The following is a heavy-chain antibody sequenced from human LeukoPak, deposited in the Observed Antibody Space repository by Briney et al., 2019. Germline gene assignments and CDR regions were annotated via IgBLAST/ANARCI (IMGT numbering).Heavy chain of an antibody. Sequence: PGGSLRLSCAASGFTFSSYAIHWVRQAPGKGLEWVAVILSDGREKYYADSVKGRFTISRDNSMNTLYVQMSSLRAEDTAVYYCAKDLSVRKGSFDYWGQGTLVTVSS. CDR2: ILSDGREK. CDR3: AKDLSVRKGSFDY. V-gene: IGHV3-30*18. D-gene: IGHD2/OR15-2a*01. J-gene: IGHJ4*02. CDR1: GFTFSSYA.